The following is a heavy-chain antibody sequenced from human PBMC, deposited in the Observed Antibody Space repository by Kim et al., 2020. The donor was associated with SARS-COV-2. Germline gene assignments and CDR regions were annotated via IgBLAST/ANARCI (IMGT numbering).Heavy chain of an antibody. CDR3: ASAQGLELRNYFDH. CDR1: GGTFSSYS. D-gene: IGHD3-16*01. CDR2: ITLIFGSA. Sequence: SVKVSCKASGGTFSSYSINWVRQAPGQGLEWMGGITLIFGSANYAQKFQGRVTITADESTSTAYMELSSLRSEDTAVYYCASAQGLELRNYFDHWGQGTLVTVSS. J-gene: IGHJ4*02. V-gene: IGHV1-69*13.